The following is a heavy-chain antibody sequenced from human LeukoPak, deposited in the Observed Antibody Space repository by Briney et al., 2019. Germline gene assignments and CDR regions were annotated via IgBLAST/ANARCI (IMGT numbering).Heavy chain of an antibody. CDR2: IKQDGSEK. J-gene: IGHJ4*02. V-gene: IGHV3-7*01. CDR3: ARRRASSSWYLCFDY. Sequence: PGGSLRLSCAASGFTFSSYWMSWVRQAPGKGLEWVANIKQDGSEKYYVDSVKGRFTISRDNAKNSLYLQMNSLRAEDTAVYYCARRRASSSWYLCFDYWGQGTLVTVSS. CDR1: GFTFSSYW. D-gene: IGHD6-13*01.